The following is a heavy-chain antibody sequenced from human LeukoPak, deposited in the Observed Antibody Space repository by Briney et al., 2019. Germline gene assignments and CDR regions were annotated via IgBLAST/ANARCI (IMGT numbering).Heavy chain of an antibody. CDR3: ARDLEWWYYYGMDV. D-gene: IGHD2-15*01. Sequence: ASVKVSCKASGYTFTSYDINWVRQATGQGLEWMGWMNPNSGNTGYAQKFQGRVTMTRNTSISTAYMELSSLRSEDTAVYYCARDLEWWYYYGMDVWGQGTTVTVSS. CDR2: MNPNSGNT. J-gene: IGHJ6*02. CDR1: GYTFTSYD. V-gene: IGHV1-8*01.